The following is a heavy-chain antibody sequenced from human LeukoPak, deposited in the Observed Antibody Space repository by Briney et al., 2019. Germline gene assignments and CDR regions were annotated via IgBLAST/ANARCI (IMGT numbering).Heavy chain of an antibody. V-gene: IGHV1-69*05. Sequence: SVKVSCKASGGTFSSYAISWVRQAPGQGLEWMGGIIPIFGTANYAQKFQGRVTITTDESTSTAYMELSSLRSEDTAVYYCARVVVAGAGFDAFDIWGQGTMVTVSS. D-gene: IGHD2-15*01. J-gene: IGHJ3*02. CDR2: IIPIFGTA. CDR1: GGTFSSYA. CDR3: ARVVVAGAGFDAFDI.